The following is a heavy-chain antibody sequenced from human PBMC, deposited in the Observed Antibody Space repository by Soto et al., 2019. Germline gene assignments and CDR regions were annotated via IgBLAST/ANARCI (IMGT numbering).Heavy chain of an antibody. CDR1: GYTFTGYY. D-gene: IGHD6-13*01. CDR2: INPNSGGT. Sequence: AAVKVSCKASGYTFTGYYMHWVRQAPGQGLEWMGWINPNSGGTNYAQKLQGWVTMTRDTSISTAYMELSRLRSDDTAVYYCAVSIAAAGKLANYYYGMDVWGQGTTVTVSS. CDR3: AVSIAAAGKLANYYYGMDV. V-gene: IGHV1-2*04. J-gene: IGHJ6*02.